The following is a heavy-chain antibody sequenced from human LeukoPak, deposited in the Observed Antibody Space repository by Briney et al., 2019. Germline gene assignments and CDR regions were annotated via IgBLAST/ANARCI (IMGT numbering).Heavy chain of an antibody. CDR2: IKQDGSEK. V-gene: IGHV3-7*01. Sequence: GGSLRLSCAASGFTFRNYWMHWVRQAPGKGLEWVANIKQDGSEKYYVDSVKGRFTISRDNAKNSLYLQMNSLRAEDTAVYYCARVWGSPYYYGMDVWGQGTTVTVSS. J-gene: IGHJ6*02. D-gene: IGHD3-16*01. CDR3: ARVWGSPYYYGMDV. CDR1: GFTFRNYW.